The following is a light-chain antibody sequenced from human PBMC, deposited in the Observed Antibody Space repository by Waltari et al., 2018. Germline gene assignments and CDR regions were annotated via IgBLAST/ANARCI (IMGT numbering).Light chain of an antibody. V-gene: IGLV1-40*01. Sequence: QSVLTQPPSVSWAPGQAVTIPCTGRTCHIGAGHAAHWFPQLPGTAPKLPTHGDSYRPSGVPDRFSASKSGTSASLAITGLQADDEADYYCQSYDSSLNIYVFGTGTKVTVL. CDR1: TCHIGAGHA. CDR2: GDS. CDR3: QSYDSSLNIYV. J-gene: IGLJ1*01.